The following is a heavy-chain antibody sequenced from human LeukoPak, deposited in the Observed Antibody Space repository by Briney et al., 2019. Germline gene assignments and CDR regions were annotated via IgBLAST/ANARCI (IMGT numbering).Heavy chain of an antibody. V-gene: IGHV4-59*11. D-gene: IGHD5/OR15-5a*01. Sequence: SQTLSLTCAVSGGSISSHYCSCVRQPPGQGLECWGCIYYSGSTNYNPSLKSRVTISVDTSKNQFSLRLSSVTAADTAVYYCARDRWDVYPHYYYMDVWGKGTTVAVSS. CDR1: GGSISSHY. J-gene: IGHJ6*03. CDR2: IYYSGST. CDR3: ARDRWDVYPHYYYMDV.